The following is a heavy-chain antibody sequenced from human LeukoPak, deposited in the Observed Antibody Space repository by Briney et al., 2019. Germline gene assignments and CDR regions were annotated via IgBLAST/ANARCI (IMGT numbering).Heavy chain of an antibody. Sequence: GGSLRLSCAASGFTFSSYWMHWVRQAPGKGLVWVSGINSDGTSPIYADSVKGRFTISRDNAKKTLYLQMNSLRAEDTAVYYCSRGYSGGFDYWGQGTLVTVSS. CDR3: SRGYSGGFDY. CDR1: GFTFSSYW. J-gene: IGHJ4*02. D-gene: IGHD2-15*01. V-gene: IGHV3-74*01. CDR2: INSDGTSP.